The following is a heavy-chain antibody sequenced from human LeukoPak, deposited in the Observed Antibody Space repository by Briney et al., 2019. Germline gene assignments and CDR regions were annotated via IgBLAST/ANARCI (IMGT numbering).Heavy chain of an antibody. CDR2: IYYSGST. J-gene: IGHJ6*03. D-gene: IGHD4-11*01. V-gene: IGHV4-34*01. CDR3: ARPNFMTTVTQNYYYYYMDV. Sequence: SETLSLTCAGYGGSFSGYYWSWIRQPPGKGLEWIGSIYYSGSTYYNPSLKSRVTISVATSRNQFSLKLSSVTAEDTAVYYCARPNFMTTVTQNYYYYYMDVWGKGTTVTVSS. CDR1: GGSFSGYY.